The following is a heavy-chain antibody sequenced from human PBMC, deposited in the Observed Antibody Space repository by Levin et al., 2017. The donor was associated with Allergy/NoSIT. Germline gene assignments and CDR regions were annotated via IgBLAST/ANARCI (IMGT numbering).Heavy chain of an antibody. J-gene: IGHJ4*02. D-gene: IGHD5-18*01. CDR3: ARDGGGIQLWFPPDY. CDR1: GGSISSSSYY. Sequence: GSLRLSCTVSGGSISSSSYYWGWIRQPPGKGLEWIGSIYYSGSTYYNPSLKSRVTISVDTSKNQFSLKLSSVTAADTAVYYCARDGGGIQLWFPPDYWGQGTLVTVSS. V-gene: IGHV4-39*07. CDR2: IYYSGST.